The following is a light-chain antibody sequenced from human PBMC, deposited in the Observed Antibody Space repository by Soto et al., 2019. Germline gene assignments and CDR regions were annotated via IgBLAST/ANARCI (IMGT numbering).Light chain of an antibody. CDR2: DAF. CDR1: QSISSY. V-gene: IGKV3-11*01. CDR3: QQRFDNSLT. J-gene: IGKJ4*01. Sequence: EIVLTQSPATLSLSPGERATLSCRASQSISSYLAWYQHKPGQAPRLLIYDAFNRATGIPARFSGSESGTDFTLTISSLEPEDFAIYYCQQRFDNSLTFGGGTKVEFQ.